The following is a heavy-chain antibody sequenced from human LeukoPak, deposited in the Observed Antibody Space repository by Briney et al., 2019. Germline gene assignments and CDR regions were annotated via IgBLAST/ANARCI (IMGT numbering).Heavy chain of an antibody. CDR2: IYYSGST. CDR1: GGSFSGYY. D-gene: IGHD2-15*01. Sequence: SETLSLTCAVYGGSFSGYYWSWIRQPPGKGLEWIGYIYYSGSTNYNPSLKSRVTISVDTSKNQFSLKLSSVTAADTAVYYCARVRGYCSGGSCYHYYFDYWGQGTLVTVSS. V-gene: IGHV4-59*12. J-gene: IGHJ4*02. CDR3: ARVRGYCSGGSCYHYYFDY.